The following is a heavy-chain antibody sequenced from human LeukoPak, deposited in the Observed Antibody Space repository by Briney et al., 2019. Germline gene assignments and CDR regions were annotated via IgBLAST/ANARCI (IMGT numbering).Heavy chain of an antibody. CDR3: ARAESYDSSGYSN. CDR1: GGSFSGYY. J-gene: IGHJ4*02. Sequence: PSETLSLTCAVPGGSFSGYYWSWIRQPPGKGLEWIGEINHSGSTNYNPSLKSRVTISVDTSKNQFSLKLSSVTAADTAVYYCARAESYDSSGYSNWGQGTLVTVSS. CDR2: INHSGST. V-gene: IGHV4-34*01. D-gene: IGHD3-22*01.